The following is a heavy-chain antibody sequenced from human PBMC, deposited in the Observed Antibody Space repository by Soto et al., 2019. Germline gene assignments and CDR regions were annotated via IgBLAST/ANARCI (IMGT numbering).Heavy chain of an antibody. CDR3: ARLMHDYIWGSYTYYFDY. Sequence: SVKVSCKASGGTFSSYAISWVRQAPGQGLEWMGGIIPIFGTANYAQKFQGRVTITADESTSTAYMELSSLRSEDTAVYYCARLMHDYIWGSYTYYFDYWGQGTLVTVSS. CDR1: GGTFSSYA. D-gene: IGHD3-16*01. J-gene: IGHJ4*02. CDR2: IIPIFGTA. V-gene: IGHV1-69*13.